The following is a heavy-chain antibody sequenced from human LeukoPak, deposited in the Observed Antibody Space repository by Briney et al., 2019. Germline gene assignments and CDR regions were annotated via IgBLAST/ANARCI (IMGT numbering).Heavy chain of an antibody. J-gene: IGHJ4*02. CDR2: IPPNSGST. Sequence: ASEKLSCDASGYTFTGYYMHWGRDLPGQALECMGCIPPNSGSTNYAEKCQGRVRMARDTCITTAYMELSRLRADETAVYYCARGFSSWYLSPYYLEYCGQGTRVPVSP. V-gene: IGHV1-2*02. D-gene: IGHD6-13*01. CDR3: ARGFSSWYLSPYYLEY. CDR1: GYTFTGYY.